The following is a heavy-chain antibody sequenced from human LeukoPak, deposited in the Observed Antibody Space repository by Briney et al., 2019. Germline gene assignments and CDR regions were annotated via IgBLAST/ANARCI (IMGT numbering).Heavy chain of an antibody. D-gene: IGHD4-23*01. Sequence: GGSLRLSCAASGFTFSSYWMNWVRQAPGKGLVWVSRVASDGSSTTYADSVKGRFSISRDNAKNTLYLQMNSLRVEDTAVYYCARGRPHGNDYWGQGTLVTVSS. J-gene: IGHJ4*02. CDR3: ARGRPHGNDY. CDR2: VASDGSST. CDR1: GFTFSSYW. V-gene: IGHV3-74*01.